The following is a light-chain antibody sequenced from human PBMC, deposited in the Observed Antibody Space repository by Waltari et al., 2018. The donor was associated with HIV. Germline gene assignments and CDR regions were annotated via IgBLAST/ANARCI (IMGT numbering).Light chain of an antibody. Sequence: QSALTQPASVSGSPGQSITISCTGTTNDVGNYDYVSWYQHRPGKAPKLLIYDFSNRPSGVSGRCSGSKSGNTASLSISGLQAEDEADYFCSSYRTYGTLVFGGGTKLTVL. V-gene: IGLV2-14*01. CDR2: DFS. CDR1: TNDVGNYDY. CDR3: SSYRTYGTLV. J-gene: IGLJ3*02.